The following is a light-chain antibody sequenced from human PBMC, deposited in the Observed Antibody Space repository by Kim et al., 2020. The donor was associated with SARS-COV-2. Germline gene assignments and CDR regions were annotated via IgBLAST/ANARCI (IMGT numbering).Light chain of an antibody. Sequence: GQSITISCTGTTSDVGGYNYVSWYQQHPGKAPKIMIFDVTSRPSGVSNRFSGSKSGNTASLTISGLQAEDEADYYCCSHTISSTWVFGTGTKVTVL. CDR1: TSDVGGYNY. CDR3: CSHTISSTWV. CDR2: DVT. V-gene: IGLV2-14*03. J-gene: IGLJ1*01.